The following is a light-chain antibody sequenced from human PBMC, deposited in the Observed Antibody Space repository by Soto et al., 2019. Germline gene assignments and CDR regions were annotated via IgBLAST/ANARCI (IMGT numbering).Light chain of an antibody. Sequence: QSVLTQPAPVSGSPGQSITISCPGTSSDVGGYNYVSWYQQHPGKAPKLMIYDVSNRPSGVSNRFSGSKSGNTASLTISGLQAEDEADYYCSSYTSRSTVVFGGGTKLTVL. CDR3: SSYTSRSTVV. CDR1: SSDVGGYNY. CDR2: DVS. J-gene: IGLJ2*01. V-gene: IGLV2-14*01.